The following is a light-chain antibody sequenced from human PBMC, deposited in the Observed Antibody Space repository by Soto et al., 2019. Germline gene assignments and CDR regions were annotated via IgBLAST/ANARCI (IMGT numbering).Light chain of an antibody. Sequence: QSVLTQPASMSGSPGQSITISCTGTSSDVGSYNYVSWYQQHPGKAPKLMIYEVTTRPSGVSSRFSGSKSGNTASLTISGLQAEDEADYYCSSYRSSSTVFGTGTKLTVL. CDR1: SSDVGSYNY. J-gene: IGLJ1*01. CDR2: EVT. V-gene: IGLV2-14*01. CDR3: SSYRSSSTV.